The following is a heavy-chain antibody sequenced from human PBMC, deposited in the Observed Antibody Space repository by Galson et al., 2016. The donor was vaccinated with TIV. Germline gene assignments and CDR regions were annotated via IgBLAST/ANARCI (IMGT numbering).Heavy chain of an antibody. Sequence: SLRLSCAASGFTFSSYWMSWVRQAPGKGLEWVANIKQDGSEKYYVDSVKGRFTISRDNAKNSLFLQMNSLRAEDRAVYYCARVKGDGEYSYGAFEFWGQGTQVTVSS. D-gene: IGHD5-18*01. CDR1: GFTFSSYW. CDR2: IKQDGSEK. V-gene: IGHV3-7*01. CDR3: ARVKGDGEYSYGAFEF. J-gene: IGHJ4*02.